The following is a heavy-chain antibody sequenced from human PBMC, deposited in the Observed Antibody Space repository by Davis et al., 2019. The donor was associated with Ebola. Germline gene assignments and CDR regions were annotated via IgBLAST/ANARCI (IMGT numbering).Heavy chain of an antibody. Sequence: GESLKISCSASGFTFSSLAMHWVRQAPGKGLESVSAISSNGGGAFYADSVKGRFTISRDNSKNTLYLQMNSLRAEDTAVYYCARDRNTAMDLYYYGMDVWGQGTTVTVSS. D-gene: IGHD5-18*01. CDR3: ARDRNTAMDLYYYGMDV. CDR1: GFTFSSLA. J-gene: IGHJ6*02. V-gene: IGHV3-64*04. CDR2: ISSNGGGA.